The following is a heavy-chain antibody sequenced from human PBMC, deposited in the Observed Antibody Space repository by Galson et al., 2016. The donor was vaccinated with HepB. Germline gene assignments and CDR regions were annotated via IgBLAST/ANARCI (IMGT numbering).Heavy chain of an antibody. D-gene: IGHD2-8*02. CDR3: ARDGVVYARGYYYGMDV. CDR2: ISYDGSIK. Sequence: SLRLSCAASGFTFSSYAMHWVRQAPGKGLDWVALISYDGSIKYYTDSVKGRFTISRDNSNNTLYLQMNSLRGEDTAMYYCARDGVVYARGYYYGMDVWGQGTTVTVS. J-gene: IGHJ6*02. V-gene: IGHV3-30-3*01. CDR1: GFTFSSYA.